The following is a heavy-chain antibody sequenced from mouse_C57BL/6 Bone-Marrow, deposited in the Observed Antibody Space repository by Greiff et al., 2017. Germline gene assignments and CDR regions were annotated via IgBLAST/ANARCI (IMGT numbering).Heavy chain of an antibody. J-gene: IGHJ4*01. CDR3: TPYAMDY. Sequence: EVKVEESGGGLVQPGGSMKLSCVASGFTFSNYWMNWVRQSPEKGLEWVAQIRLKSDNYATHYAESVKGRFTISRDDSKSSVYLQMNNLRAEDTGIYFCTPYAMDYGGQGTSVTVSP. CDR2: IRLKSDNYAT. V-gene: IGHV6-3*01. CDR1: GFTFSNYW.